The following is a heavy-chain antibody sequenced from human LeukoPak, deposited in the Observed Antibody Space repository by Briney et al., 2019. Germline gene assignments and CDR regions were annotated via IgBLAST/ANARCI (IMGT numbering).Heavy chain of an antibody. V-gene: IGHV4-34*01. Sequence: SETLSLTCAVYGGSFSGYYWSWIRQPPGKGLEWIGEINHSGSTNYNPSLKSRVTISVDTSKNQFSLKLSSVTAADTAVYYCARNGRYYDSSGYYYNRRPIDYWGQGTLVTVSS. CDR3: ARNGRYYDSSGYYYNRRPIDY. J-gene: IGHJ4*02. CDR1: GGSFSGYY. D-gene: IGHD3-22*01. CDR2: INHSGST.